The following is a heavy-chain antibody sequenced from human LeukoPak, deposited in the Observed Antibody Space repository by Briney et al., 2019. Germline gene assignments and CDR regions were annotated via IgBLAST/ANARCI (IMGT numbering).Heavy chain of an antibody. V-gene: IGHV3-23*01. Sequence: GGSLRLSCAASGFTFSSYAMSWVRQAPGEGLEWVSSISGSGDNTYYADSVKGRFTISRDNSKNTLYLQMNSLRAEDTAVYYCAKDYLFGSSGYWGHANRDDAFDIWGQGTMVTVSS. J-gene: IGHJ3*02. CDR2: ISGSGDNT. CDR3: AKDYLFGSSGYWGHANRDDAFDI. D-gene: IGHD3-22*01. CDR1: GFTFSSYA.